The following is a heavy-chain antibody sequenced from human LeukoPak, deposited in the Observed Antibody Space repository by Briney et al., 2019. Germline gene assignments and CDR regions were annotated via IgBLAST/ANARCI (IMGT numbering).Heavy chain of an antibody. V-gene: IGHV1-2*02. CDR3: ARDGNEAVAGTGAVTY. CDR1: GYSFTGYY. J-gene: IGHJ4*02. Sequence: ASVKVSCKTSGYSFTGYYMHWVRQAPGQGLDWMGWINPNSGDTHYAQNFQGRVTMTRDTSISTAYMELSRLTSDDTAVYYCARDGNEAVAGTGAVTYWGQGTLIIVSS. D-gene: IGHD6-19*01. CDR2: INPNSGDT.